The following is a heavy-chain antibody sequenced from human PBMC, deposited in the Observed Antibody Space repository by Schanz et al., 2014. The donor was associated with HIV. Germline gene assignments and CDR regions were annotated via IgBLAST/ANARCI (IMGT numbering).Heavy chain of an antibody. CDR1: GYTFTSYY. J-gene: IGHJ4*02. D-gene: IGHD2-15*01. CDR2: INPSGGST. V-gene: IGHV1-46*01. CDR3: ARGRSGYCSGGSCPYGRYYFDY. Sequence: QVQLVQSGAEMKKPGASVKVSCKTSGYTFTSYYMHWVRQAPGQGLEWMGIINPSGGSTTYAQKFQGRVTMTRDTSISTAYMELSRLRSDDTAVYYCARGRSGYCSGGSCPYGRYYFDYWGQGTLVTVSS.